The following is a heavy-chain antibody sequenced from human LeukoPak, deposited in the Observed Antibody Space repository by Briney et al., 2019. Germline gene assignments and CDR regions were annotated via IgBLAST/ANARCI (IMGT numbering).Heavy chain of an antibody. CDR3: ARLGYCSGGSCPDY. V-gene: IGHV3-21*01. CDR1: GFTFSSYS. D-gene: IGHD2-15*01. J-gene: IGHJ4*02. CDR2: ISSSSSYI. Sequence: GGSLRLSCAASGFTFSSYSMNWVRQAPGKGLEWVSSISSSSSYIYYADSVKGRFTISRDNAKNSLYLQMDSLRAEDTAVYYCARLGYCSGGSCPDYWGQGTLVTVSS.